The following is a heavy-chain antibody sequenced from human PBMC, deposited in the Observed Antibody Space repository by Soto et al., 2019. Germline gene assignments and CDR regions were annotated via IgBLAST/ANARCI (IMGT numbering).Heavy chain of an antibody. Sequence: PVGSLRLSCAGSGFTVSSHYMSWVRQARGWGLEWVSVTYTGGSTDFADSVKGRFTISGDNSNNTLFLQMNSLRAEDTAVYYCARGTYNYSYSSFGSWGQGTLVTVSS. D-gene: IGHD6-6*01. V-gene: IGHV3-53*01. J-gene: IGHJ4*02. CDR2: TYTGGST. CDR3: ARGTYNYSYSSFGS. CDR1: GFTVSSHY.